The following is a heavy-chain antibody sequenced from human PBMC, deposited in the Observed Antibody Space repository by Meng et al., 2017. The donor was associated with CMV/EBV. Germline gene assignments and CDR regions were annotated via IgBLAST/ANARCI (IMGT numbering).Heavy chain of an antibody. CDR3: ARRGRITMVRGVRYYYGMDV. V-gene: IGHV4-34*01. CDR2: INHSGST. Sequence: SETLSLTCAVYGGSFSGYYWSWIRQPPGKGLEWIGEINHSGSTNYNPSLKSRVTISVDTSKNQFPLKLSSVTAADTAVYYCARRGRITMVRGVRYYYGMDVWGQGTTVTVSS. D-gene: IGHD3-10*01. CDR1: GGSFSGYY. J-gene: IGHJ6*02.